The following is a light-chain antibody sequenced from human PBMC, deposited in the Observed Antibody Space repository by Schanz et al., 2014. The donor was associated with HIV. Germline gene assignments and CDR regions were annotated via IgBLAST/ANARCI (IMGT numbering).Light chain of an antibody. CDR3: SSYTSSSTVV. CDR1: SNDVGDYNY. CDR2: EVN. V-gene: IGLV2-8*01. J-gene: IGLJ2*01. Sequence: QSALTQPPSASGSPGQSVTISCTGTSNDVGDYNYVSWYQQHPGKAPKIMIYEVNKRPSGVPDRFSGSKSGNTASLTISGLQAEDEADYYCSSYTSSSTVVFGGGTKLTVL.